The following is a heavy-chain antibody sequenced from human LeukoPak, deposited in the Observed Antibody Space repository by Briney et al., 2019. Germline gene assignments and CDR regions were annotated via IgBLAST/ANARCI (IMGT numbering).Heavy chain of an antibody. V-gene: IGHV3-21*01. CDR2: ISSRSNYI. Sequence: GGSLRLSCAASGFTFSSYNMNWVRQAPGKGLEWVSSISSRSNYIYLADSLKGRFTISRDNAKNSLYLQMNSLRAEDTAMYYCARDRAVYSDSRGYYPDAFDIWGQGTMVTVSS. CDR1: GFTFSSYN. CDR3: ARDRAVYSDSRGYYPDAFDI. J-gene: IGHJ3*02. D-gene: IGHD3-22*01.